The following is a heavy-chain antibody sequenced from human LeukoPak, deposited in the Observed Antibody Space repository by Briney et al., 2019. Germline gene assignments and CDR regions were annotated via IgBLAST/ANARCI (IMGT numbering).Heavy chain of an antibody. V-gene: IGHV3-15*01. CDR2: IKSKTDGGTT. D-gene: IGHD2-15*01. CDR1: GFTFSAAW. Sequence: GGSLRLSCAASGFTFSAAWMSWVRQSPGKGLEWVGHIKSKTDGGTTDYTAPVKDRFTISRDDSKNTLYLQMNSLKTEDTAVYYCTTCSGASCYSNYWGQGTLVTVSS. CDR3: TTCSGASCYSNY. J-gene: IGHJ4*02.